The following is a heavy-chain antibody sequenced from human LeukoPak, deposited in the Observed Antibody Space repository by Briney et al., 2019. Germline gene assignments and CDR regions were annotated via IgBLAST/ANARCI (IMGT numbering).Heavy chain of an antibody. D-gene: IGHD3-10*01. V-gene: IGHV4-39*01. J-gene: IGHJ5*02. Sequence: TSETLSLTCTVSGGSISSSSYYWSWIRQPPGKGLEWIGEINHSGSTNYNPSLKSRVTISVDTSKNQFSLKLSSVTAADTAVYYCARHGSWATNYYYGSGSYPNWFDPWGQGTLVTVSS. CDR3: ARHGSWATNYYYGSGSYPNWFDP. CDR1: GGSISSSSYY. CDR2: INHSGST.